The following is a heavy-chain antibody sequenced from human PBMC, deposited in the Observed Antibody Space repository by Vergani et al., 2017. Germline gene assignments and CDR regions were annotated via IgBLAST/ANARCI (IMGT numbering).Heavy chain of an antibody. CDR2: IIPIFGTA. V-gene: IGHV1-69*06. CDR3: AGDNQEYDFWSGSNIPFGMDV. Sequence: QVQLVQSGAEVKKPGSSVKVSCKASGGTFSSYAISWVRQAPGQGLEWMGGIIPIFGTANYAQKLQGRVTMTTDTSTSTAYMELRSLRSDDTAVYYCAGDNQEYDFWSGSNIPFGMDVWGQGTTVTVSS. J-gene: IGHJ6*02. CDR1: GGTFSSYA. D-gene: IGHD3-3*01.